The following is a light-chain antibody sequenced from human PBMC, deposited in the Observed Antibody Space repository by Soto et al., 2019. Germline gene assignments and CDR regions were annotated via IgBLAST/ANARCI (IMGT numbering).Light chain of an antibody. CDR3: QQSYSTPWT. CDR1: QSIYNY. V-gene: IGKV1-39*01. CDR2: VAS. Sequence: DIQMTQSPSSLSASVGDRVTITCRASQSIYNYLNWYQQRPGKAPRVLIYVASSLESGVPSRFSGSGSGTVFTLTISSLQPEDSATYYCQQSYSTPWTFGQGTKVEIK. J-gene: IGKJ1*01.